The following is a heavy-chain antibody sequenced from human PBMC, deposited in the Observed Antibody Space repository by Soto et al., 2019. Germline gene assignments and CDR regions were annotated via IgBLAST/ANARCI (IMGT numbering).Heavy chain of an antibody. V-gene: IGHV4-30-2*01. Sequence: SEILSLTCSFSCGSISSGGYSWSFLLQPPGKGLEWIGYIYHSGSTYYNPSLKSRVTISVDRSKNQFSLKLSSVTAADTAVYYCARGYGGTQVYPYWGQGTLVTVSS. D-gene: IGHD4-17*01. CDR3: ARGYGGTQVYPY. CDR2: IYHSGST. J-gene: IGHJ4*02. CDR1: CGSISSGGYS.